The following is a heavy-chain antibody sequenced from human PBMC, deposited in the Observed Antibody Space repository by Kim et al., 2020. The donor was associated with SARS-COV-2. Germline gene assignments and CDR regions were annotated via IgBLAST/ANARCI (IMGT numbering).Heavy chain of an antibody. D-gene: IGHD3-10*01. J-gene: IGHJ6*02. CDR3: ARDHRYYGSGSYYYYGMDV. V-gene: IGHV3-53*01. Sequence: GRFTISRDNSKNTLYLQMNSLGAEDTAVYYCARDHRYYGSGSYYYYGMDVWGQGTTVTVSS.